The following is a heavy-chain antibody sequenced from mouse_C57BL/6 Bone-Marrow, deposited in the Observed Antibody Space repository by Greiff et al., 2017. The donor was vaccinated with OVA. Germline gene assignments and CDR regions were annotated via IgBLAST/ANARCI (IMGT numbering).Heavy chain of an antibody. CDR1: GYTFTSYW. D-gene: IGHD2-10*02. J-gene: IGHJ2*01. V-gene: IGHV1-50*01. Sequence: QVQLQQPGAELVKPGASVKLSCKASGYTFTSYWMQWVKQRPGQGLEWIGEIDPSDSYTNYNQKFKGKATLTVDTSTSTASMQLSSLTSEDSAVNYCARSEYGNFLDYWGQGTTLTVAS. CDR3: ARSEYGNFLDY. CDR2: IDPSDSYT.